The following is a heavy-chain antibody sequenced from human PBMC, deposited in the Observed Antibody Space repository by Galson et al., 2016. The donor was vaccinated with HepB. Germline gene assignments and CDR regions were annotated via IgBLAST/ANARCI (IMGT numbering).Heavy chain of an antibody. CDR1: GYSFTNYR. Sequence: QSGAEVKKPGESLRISCKGSGYSFTNYRITWVRQMPGKGLEWIGTIDPSDSYTNYSPSFHGHVTISADKSISTAYLQWSSLKASDTAMYYCARRSGVAATDYYYYYMDVWGKGTTVTVSS. D-gene: IGHD2-15*01. J-gene: IGHJ6*03. CDR2: IDPSDSYT. CDR3: ARRSGVAATDYYYYYMDV. V-gene: IGHV5-10-1*01.